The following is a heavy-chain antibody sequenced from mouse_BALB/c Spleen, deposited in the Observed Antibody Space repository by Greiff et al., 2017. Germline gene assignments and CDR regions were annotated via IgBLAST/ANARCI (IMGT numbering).Heavy chain of an antibody. J-gene: IGHJ3*01. CDR3: ATYGNYEGFAY. D-gene: IGHD2-1*01. CDR1: GYTFTSYT. CDR2: INPSSGYT. V-gene: IGHV1-4*01. Sequence: QVQLQQSGAELARPGASVKMSCKASGYTFTSYTMHWVKQRPGQGLEWIGYINPSSGYTNYNQKFKDKATLTADKSSSTAYMQLSSLTSEDSAVYYCATYGNYEGFAYWGQGTLVTVSA.